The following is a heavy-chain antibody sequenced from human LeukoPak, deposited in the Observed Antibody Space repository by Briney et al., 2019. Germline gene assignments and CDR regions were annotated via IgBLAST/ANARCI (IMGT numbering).Heavy chain of an antibody. CDR1: GFTFRNYG. CDR3: ARDSLGGDY. CDR2: IWNDGSKK. J-gene: IGHJ4*02. D-gene: IGHD3-16*01. Sequence: GGSLRLSCAASGFTFRNYGMHWVRQAPGKGLEGVAVIWNDGSKKFYADSVKGRFTISRDNSKNTLYLQMNSLTAEDTAVYYCARDSLGGDYWGQGTLVTVSS. V-gene: IGHV3-33*01.